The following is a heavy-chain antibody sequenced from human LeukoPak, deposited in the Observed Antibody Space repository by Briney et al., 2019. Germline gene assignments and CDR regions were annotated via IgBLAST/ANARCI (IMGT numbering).Heavy chain of an antibody. CDR2: MSYDGSNK. Sequence: GRSLRLSCAASGFSFDSYGMHWVRQAPGKGLEWVAVMSYDGSNKYYADSVKGRFTITRDNSKNTLFLQMNSLRAEDTAVYYCARALGPNDYWGQGTLVSVSS. V-gene: IGHV3-30*03. J-gene: IGHJ4*02. CDR1: GFSFDSYG. CDR3: ARALGPNDY.